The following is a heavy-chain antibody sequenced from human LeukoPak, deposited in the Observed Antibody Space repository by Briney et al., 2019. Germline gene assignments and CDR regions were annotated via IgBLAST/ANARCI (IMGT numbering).Heavy chain of an antibody. J-gene: IGHJ4*02. V-gene: IGHV3-23*01. Sequence: GGSLRLSCAASGITFSHYDMSWVRQAPGEGLEWVSTFSGSGGGTSYADSVKGRFTISRDNYKNTLYLQMNNLRSEDTAVYYCAKLMSGNDSWSGYPSFDYWGQGTLVTVSS. CDR3: AKLMSGNDSWSGYPSFDY. CDR2: FSGSGGGT. CDR1: GITFSHYD. D-gene: IGHD3-3*01.